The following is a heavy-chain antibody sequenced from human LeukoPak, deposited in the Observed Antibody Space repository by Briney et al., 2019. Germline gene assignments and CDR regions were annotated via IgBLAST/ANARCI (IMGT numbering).Heavy chain of an antibody. J-gene: IGHJ4*02. D-gene: IGHD5-12*01. V-gene: IGHV3-7*01. Sequence: GGSLRLSCAATGFIFSNYWMTWVRQAPGKGLEWVAHIRQDGSERHYVDSVKDRFTISRDNAKNSLDLQMDSLRAEDTAVYYCARDWGSTGYDLYDSWGQGTLVTVSS. CDR2: IRQDGSER. CDR1: GFIFSNYW. CDR3: ARDWGSTGYDLYDS.